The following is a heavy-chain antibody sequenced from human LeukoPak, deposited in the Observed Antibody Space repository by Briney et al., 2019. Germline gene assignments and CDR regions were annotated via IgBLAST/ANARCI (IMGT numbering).Heavy chain of an antibody. CDR2: ISDGGGHT. CDR3: ARRTSCLDH. CDR1: GFTFSNFD. Sequence: GGSLRLSCAASGFTFSNFDMSWVRQAPGKGLEWVSCISDGGGHTDYADSVRGRFAVSRDNSKNTLYLQMNSLRADDTAVYYCARRTSCLDHWGQGTLVTVSS. J-gene: IGHJ5*02. V-gene: IGHV3-23*01.